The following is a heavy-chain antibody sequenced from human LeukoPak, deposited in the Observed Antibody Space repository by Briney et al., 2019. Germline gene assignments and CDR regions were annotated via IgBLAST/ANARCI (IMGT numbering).Heavy chain of an antibody. D-gene: IGHD3-10*01. CDR1: GFTFDDYG. J-gene: IGHJ3*02. CDR2: INWNGGST. CDR3: ARVGRGLLWFGERLDAFDI. Sequence: PGGSLRLSCAASGFTFDDYGMSWVRHAPGKGLEWVSGINWNGGSTGYADSVKGRFTISRDNAKNSLYLQMNSLRAEDTAVYYCARVGRGLLWFGERLDAFDIWGQGTMVTVSS. V-gene: IGHV3-20*04.